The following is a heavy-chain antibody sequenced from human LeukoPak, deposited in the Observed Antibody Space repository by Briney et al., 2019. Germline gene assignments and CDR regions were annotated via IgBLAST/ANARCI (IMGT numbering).Heavy chain of an antibody. Sequence: SETLSLTCTVSGGSISSGGYYWSWIRQHPGKGLEWIGYIYYSGSTYYNPSLKSRVTISVDTSKNQFSLKLSSVTAADTAVYYCARNRRGVVPAAIRWFDPWGQGTLVTVSS. CDR3: ARNRRGVVPAAIRWFDP. CDR1: GGSISSGGYY. V-gene: IGHV4-31*03. D-gene: IGHD2-2*02. CDR2: IYYSGST. J-gene: IGHJ5*02.